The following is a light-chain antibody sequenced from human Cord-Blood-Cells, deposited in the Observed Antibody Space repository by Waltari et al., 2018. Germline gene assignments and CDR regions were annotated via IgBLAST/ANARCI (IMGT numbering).Light chain of an antibody. CDR2: DAS. Sequence: DIQMTQSPSTLSASVGDRVTITCRASQSISSWVAWYQQKPGKAPKLLIYDASSLESGVPSRFSRSVSGTEFTLTISSLQPDDFATYYCQQYNSYSWTFGQGTKVEIK. CDR3: QQYNSYSWT. CDR1: QSISSW. V-gene: IGKV1-5*01. J-gene: IGKJ1*01.